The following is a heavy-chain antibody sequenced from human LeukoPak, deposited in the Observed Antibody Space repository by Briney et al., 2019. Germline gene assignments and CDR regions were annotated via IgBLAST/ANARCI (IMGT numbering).Heavy chain of an antibody. CDR2: INWNGRSR. J-gene: IGHJ4*02. CDR3: ARPLGITGTTPFDF. V-gene: IGHV3-20*04. CDR1: GFTFNDSG. Sequence: GGSLRLSCVASGFTFNDSGMSWVRQAPGKGLEWISGINWNGRSRGYADSVKGRFTISRVNAKNSLYLEMNSLRAEDTALYFCARPLGITGTTPFDFWGQGTRVTVSS. D-gene: IGHD1-7*01.